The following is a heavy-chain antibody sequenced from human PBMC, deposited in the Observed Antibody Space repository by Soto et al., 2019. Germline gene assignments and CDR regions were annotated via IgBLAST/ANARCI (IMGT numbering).Heavy chain of an antibody. Sequence: QVQLVQSGAEVKKPGSSVKVSCKASGGTFSSYTISWVRQAPGQGLEWMGRIIPILGIANYAQKFQGRVTITADKSTSTAYMELSSLRSEDTAVYYCASGGGYRSGGSCYRYWGQGTLVTVSS. CDR1: GGTFSSYT. CDR3: ASGGGYRSGGSCYRY. J-gene: IGHJ4*02. D-gene: IGHD2-15*01. CDR2: IIPILGIA. V-gene: IGHV1-69*02.